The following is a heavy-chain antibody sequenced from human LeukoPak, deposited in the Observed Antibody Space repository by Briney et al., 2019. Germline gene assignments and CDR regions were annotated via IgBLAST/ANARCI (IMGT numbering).Heavy chain of an antibody. D-gene: IGHD4-11*01. J-gene: IGHJ4*02. CDR1: GFTFSSYS. Sequence: PGGSLRLSCAASGFTFSSYSMDWGRETPGKGLEWVSSISSSSSYIYYADSVKGRFTISRDNAKNSLYLQMDSLRPEDTAVYYCADGTTPDYWGQGTLVTVSS. V-gene: IGHV3-21*06. CDR3: ADGTTPDY. CDR2: ISSSSSYI.